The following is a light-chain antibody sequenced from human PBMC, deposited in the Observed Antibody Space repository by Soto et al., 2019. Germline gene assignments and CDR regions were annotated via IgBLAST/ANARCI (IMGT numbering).Light chain of an antibody. CDR3: SSFTNTNTLI. Sequence: QSVLTQPASVSGSPGQSITISCTGTSSDVGSYDLVSWYQQHPGKAPKLMIYDVSNRPSGVSNRFSGSKSGNTASLTISGLQADDEADYYCSSFTNTNTLIFGGGTQLTVL. CDR1: SSDVGSYDL. J-gene: IGLJ2*01. CDR2: DVS. V-gene: IGLV2-14*02.